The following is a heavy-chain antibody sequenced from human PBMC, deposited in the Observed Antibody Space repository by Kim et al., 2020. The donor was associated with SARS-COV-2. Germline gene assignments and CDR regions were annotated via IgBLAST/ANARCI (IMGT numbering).Heavy chain of an antibody. CDR2: ISSSSSYI. Sequence: GGSLRLSCAASGFTFSSYSMNWVRQAPGKGLEWVSSISSSSSYIYYADSVKGRFTISRDNAKNSLYLQMNSLRAEDTAVYYCAREAWELQSYGMDVWGQGTTVTVSS. J-gene: IGHJ6*02. D-gene: IGHD1-26*01. V-gene: IGHV3-21*01. CDR3: AREAWELQSYGMDV. CDR1: GFTFSSYS.